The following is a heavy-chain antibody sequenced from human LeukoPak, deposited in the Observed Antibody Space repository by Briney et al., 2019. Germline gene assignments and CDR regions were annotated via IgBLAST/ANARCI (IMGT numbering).Heavy chain of an antibody. J-gene: IGHJ6*04. CDR3: VTRRCSIAACRASSYRCFDF. Sequence: GGSLRLSCAGSGFTFSSQSMNWVRQVPGKGLEWISYISSGSSTIYYADSVKGRFTISRDNAKNSTYLQMNSLRAEDTAVYYCVTRRCSIAACRASSYRCFDFWGKGTTVIVSS. CDR2: ISSGSSTI. V-gene: IGHV3-48*04. D-gene: IGHD2-2*01. CDR1: GFTFSSQS.